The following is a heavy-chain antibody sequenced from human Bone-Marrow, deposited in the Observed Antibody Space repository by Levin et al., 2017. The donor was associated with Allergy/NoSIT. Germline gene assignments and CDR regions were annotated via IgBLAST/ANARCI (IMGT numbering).Heavy chain of an antibody. J-gene: IGHJ3*02. CDR1: GFAFRSHW. Sequence: QPGGSLRLSCGASGFAFRSHWMTWVRQAPGKGLEWVANIKQDASEKYYVDSVRGRFTISRDNAKNSLYLQMNSLRAEDTAVYYCARELDGRAFDIWGQGTMVTVSS. CDR2: IKQDASEK. CDR3: ARELDGRAFDI. V-gene: IGHV3-7*01. D-gene: IGHD1-1*01.